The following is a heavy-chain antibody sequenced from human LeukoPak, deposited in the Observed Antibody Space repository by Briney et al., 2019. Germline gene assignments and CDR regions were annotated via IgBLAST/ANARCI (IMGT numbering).Heavy chain of an antibody. CDR3: AKDGGLWVSAHWGDS. D-gene: IGHD7-27*01. Sequence: GGSLRLSCAASGFTFSSYAMSWVRQAPGKGLEWVSTITTSDGNTYYADSVKGRFTVSRDNSKNTLFLQMNSLRAEDTAVYYCAKDGGLWVSAHWGDSWGQGTLVTVSS. J-gene: IGHJ4*02. CDR2: ITTSDGNT. V-gene: IGHV3-23*01. CDR1: GFTFSSYA.